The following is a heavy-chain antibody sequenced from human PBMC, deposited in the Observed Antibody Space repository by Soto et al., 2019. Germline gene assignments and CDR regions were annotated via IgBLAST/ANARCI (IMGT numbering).Heavy chain of an antibody. Sequence: PVGSLRLSCAPSGFTFSDYAMQWDRHAPVKGLEWVAVVSHDGRNTHYADSVKGRFTISRGSSKNTVSLEMTSLRAEDTAVYYCAKGGRQWLVTSDFNYWGQGALVTVSS. J-gene: IGHJ4*02. CDR1: GFTFSDYA. D-gene: IGHD6-19*01. V-gene: IGHV3-30*18. CDR2: VSHDGRNT. CDR3: AKGGRQWLVTSDFNY.